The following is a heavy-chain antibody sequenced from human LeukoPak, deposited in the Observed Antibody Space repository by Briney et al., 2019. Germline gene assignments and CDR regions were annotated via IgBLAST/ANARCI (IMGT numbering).Heavy chain of an antibody. J-gene: IGHJ6*03. V-gene: IGHV1-24*01. CDR3: ATGRICRSSTSCAYYMDV. Sequence: ASVKVSFTVSGYTLTELSMHWVRQAPGKGLEWMGGFDPEDGETIYAQRFQGRVTMTEDTSTDTAYMELSSLRSEDTAVYYCATGRICRSSTSCAYYMDVWGKGTTVTVSS. CDR1: GYTLTELS. CDR2: FDPEDGET. D-gene: IGHD2-2*01.